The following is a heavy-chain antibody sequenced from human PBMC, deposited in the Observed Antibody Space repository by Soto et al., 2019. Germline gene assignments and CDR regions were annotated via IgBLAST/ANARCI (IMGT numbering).Heavy chain of an antibody. Sequence: SETLSLTCTVSGGSVSSGSYYWSWIRQPPGKGLEWIGYIYYSGSTNYNPSLKSRVTISVDTSKNQFSLKLSSVTAADTAVYYCARGSWIQPMRFDYWGQGTLVTVSS. CDR2: IYYSGST. CDR1: GGSVSSGSYY. D-gene: IGHD5-18*01. V-gene: IGHV4-61*01. CDR3: ARGSWIQPMRFDY. J-gene: IGHJ4*02.